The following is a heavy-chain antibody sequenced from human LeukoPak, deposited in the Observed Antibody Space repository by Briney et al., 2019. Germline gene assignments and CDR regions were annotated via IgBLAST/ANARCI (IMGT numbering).Heavy chain of an antibody. CDR3: AKDRTYYFDAFDI. V-gene: IGHV3-11*01. J-gene: IGHJ3*02. CDR2: ISSSGSTT. Sequence: GGSLRLSCAASGFTFSDCYMSWIRQAPGKGLEWVSYISSSGSTTYYADSVKGRFTISRDNSKNTLYLQMNSLRAEDTAVYYCAKDRTYYFDAFDIWGQGTMVTVSS. D-gene: IGHD3-10*01. CDR1: GFTFSDCY.